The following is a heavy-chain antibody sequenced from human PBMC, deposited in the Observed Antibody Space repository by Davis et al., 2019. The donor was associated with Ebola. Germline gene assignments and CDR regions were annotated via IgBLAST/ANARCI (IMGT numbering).Heavy chain of an antibody. Sequence: MPSETLSLTCAVYGGSFSDYYWSWIRQPPGKGLEWIGEIDHSGSTNYNPSLKSRVTISVDTSKNQFSLKGSSVTAADTAVYYCARAWIQLWPGGMDVWGKGTTVTVSS. CDR2: IDHSGST. V-gene: IGHV4-34*01. D-gene: IGHD5-18*01. CDR1: GGSFSDYY. J-gene: IGHJ6*04. CDR3: ARAWIQLWPGGMDV.